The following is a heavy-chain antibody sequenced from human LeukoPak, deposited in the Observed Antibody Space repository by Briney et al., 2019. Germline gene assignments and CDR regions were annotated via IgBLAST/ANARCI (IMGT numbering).Heavy chain of an antibody. V-gene: IGHV4-59*01. CDR2: VYYSGSP. CDR3: ARVFDDYYDSSADPPLWFDP. J-gene: IGHJ5*02. Sequence: PSETLSLTCTVSGGSISSYFWSWIRQPPGMGLEWIGYVYYSGSPNYNPSLKSRVTISVDTSKNQFSLRLRSVTAADAAVYYCARVFDDYYDSSADPPLWFDPWGQGTLVTVSS. CDR1: GGSISSYF. D-gene: IGHD3-22*01.